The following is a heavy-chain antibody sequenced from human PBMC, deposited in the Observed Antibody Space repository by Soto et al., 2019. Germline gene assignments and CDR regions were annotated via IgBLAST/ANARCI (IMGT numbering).Heavy chain of an antibody. CDR1: GFTFSSYA. V-gene: IGHV3-30-3*01. CDR2: ISYDGSNK. CDR3: ARGPSSLTRFDY. J-gene: IGHJ4*02. Sequence: GGSLRLSCAASGFTFSSYAMHWVRQAPGKGLEWVAVISYDGSNKYCADSVKGRFTISRDNSKNTLYLQMNSLRAEDTAVYYCARGPSSLTRFDYWGQGTLVTVSS. D-gene: IGHD2-2*01.